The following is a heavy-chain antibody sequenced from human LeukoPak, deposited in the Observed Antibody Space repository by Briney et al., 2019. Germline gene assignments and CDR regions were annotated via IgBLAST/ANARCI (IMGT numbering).Heavy chain of an antibody. CDR2: INWNGGST. J-gene: IGHJ4*02. Sequence: GGSLRLSCAASGFTFDDYGMSWVRQPPWKGLEWVSGINWNGGSTGNADSVKGQFTISRANAKNSLYLQMNSLRAEDTALYYCARGGSGCGGNFDYWGQGTLVTVSS. CDR1: GFTFDDYG. D-gene: IGHD6-19*01. V-gene: IGHV3-20*04. CDR3: ARGGSGCGGNFDY.